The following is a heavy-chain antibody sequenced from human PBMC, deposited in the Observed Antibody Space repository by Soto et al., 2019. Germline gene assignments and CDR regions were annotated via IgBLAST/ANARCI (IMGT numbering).Heavy chain of an antibody. Sequence: GGSLRLSCAASGFTFTSYAMIWVRQAPGKGLEWVSAISGSGGSTYYADSVKGRSTISRDNSKNTVYLQMNSLRAEDTAVYYCARVQCTGGSCFSSYYYYYGMDVWGQGTTVTVSS. D-gene: IGHD2-15*01. J-gene: IGHJ6*02. CDR3: ARVQCTGGSCFSSYYYYYGMDV. V-gene: IGHV3-23*01. CDR2: ISGSGGST. CDR1: GFTFTSYA.